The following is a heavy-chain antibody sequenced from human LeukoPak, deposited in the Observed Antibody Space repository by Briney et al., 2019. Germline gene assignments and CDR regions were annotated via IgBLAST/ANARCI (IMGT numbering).Heavy chain of an antibody. D-gene: IGHD6-13*01. CDR2: INPNSGGT. Sequence: VASVKVSCKPSGYTFTGYYMHWVRPAPGQGLEWMGWINPNSGGTNYAQKFQGSVTMTRDTSISTAYMELSRLRSDDTAVYYCARERAAAGTNWFDPWGQGTLVTVSS. V-gene: IGHV1-2*04. CDR1: GYTFTGYY. CDR3: ARERAAAGTNWFDP. J-gene: IGHJ5*02.